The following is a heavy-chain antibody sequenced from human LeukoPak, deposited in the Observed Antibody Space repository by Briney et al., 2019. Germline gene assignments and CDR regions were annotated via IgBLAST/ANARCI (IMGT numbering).Heavy chain of an antibody. J-gene: IGHJ5*02. CDR3: AREAVAVPSWFDP. V-gene: IGHV4-31*03. Sequence: SETLSLTCTVSDGSISSGGYHWSWIRQHPGKGLEWIGYIYYSGSTYYNPSLKSRVTISVDTSKNQFSLKLSSVTAADTAVYYCAREAVAVPSWFDPWGRGTLVTVSS. D-gene: IGHD6-19*01. CDR1: DGSISSGGYH. CDR2: IYYSGST.